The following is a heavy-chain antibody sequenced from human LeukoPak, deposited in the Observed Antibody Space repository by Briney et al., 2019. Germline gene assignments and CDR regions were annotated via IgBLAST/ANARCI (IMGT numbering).Heavy chain of an antibody. J-gene: IGHJ4*02. CDR2: MNPDSGDT. V-gene: IGHV1-8*02. D-gene: IGHD3-9*01. Sequence: ASVKVSCKASGYTFTSYGISWVRQATGQGLEWMGWMNPDSGDTGYAQKFQGRVTMTRDTSISTAYMELSSLQSEDTAIYYCARGLGDYNTDWFPVSGYWGQGTLVTVSS. CDR3: ARGLGDYNTDWFPVSGY. CDR1: GYTFTSYG.